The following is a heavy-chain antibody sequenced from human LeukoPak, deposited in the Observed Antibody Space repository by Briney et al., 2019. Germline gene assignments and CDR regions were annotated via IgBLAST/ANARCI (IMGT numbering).Heavy chain of an antibody. CDR2: INPSGGST. D-gene: IGHD3-10*01. CDR1: GYTFTSYY. J-gene: IGHJ5*02. CDR3: ARDPHRITMVPGGWFDP. V-gene: IGHV1-46*01. Sequence: GASVEVSCKASGYTFTSYYMHWVRQAPGQGLEWMGIINPSGGSTSYAQKFQGRVTMTRDTSTSTVYMELSSLRSEDTAVYYCARDPHRITMVPGGWFDPWGQGTLVTVSS.